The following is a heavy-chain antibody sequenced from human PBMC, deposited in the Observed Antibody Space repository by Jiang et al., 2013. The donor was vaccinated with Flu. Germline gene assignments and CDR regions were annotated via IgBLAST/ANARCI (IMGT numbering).Heavy chain of an antibody. CDR2: INPSGGST. Sequence: GAEVKKPGASVKVSCKASGYTFTSYYMHWVRQAPGQGLEWMGIINPSGGSTSYAQKFQGRVTMTRDTSTSTVYMELSSLRSEDTAVYYCATIVGAKGDAFDIWGQGTMVTVSS. V-gene: IGHV1-46*01. CDR3: ATIVGAKGDAFDI. CDR1: GYTFTSYY. J-gene: IGHJ3*02. D-gene: IGHD1-26*01.